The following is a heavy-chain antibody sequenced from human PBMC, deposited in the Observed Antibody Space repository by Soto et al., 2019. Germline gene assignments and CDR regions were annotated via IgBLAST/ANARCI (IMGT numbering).Heavy chain of an antibody. CDR2: ISSSSSYI. V-gene: IGHV3-21*01. Sequence: GGSLRFSCAASGFTFSSYSMNWVRQAPGKGLEWVSSISSSSSYIYYADSVKGRFTISRDNAKNSLYLQMNSLRAEDTAVYYCARKTEGGFGSYPIDYWGQGTLVTVSS. CDR3: ARKTEGGFGSYPIDY. CDR1: GFTFSSYS. J-gene: IGHJ4*02. D-gene: IGHD1-26*01.